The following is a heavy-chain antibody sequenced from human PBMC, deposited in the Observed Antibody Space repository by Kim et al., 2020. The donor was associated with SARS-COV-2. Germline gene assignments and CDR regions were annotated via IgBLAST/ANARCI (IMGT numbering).Heavy chain of an antibody. V-gene: IGHV5-10-1*01. Sequence: YSPSIQGHDTISTDRSISTAYLQWSSLKASDTAMYYCTRHARTRPYYFDYWGQGTLVTVSS. J-gene: IGHJ4*02. CDR3: TRHARTRPYYFDY.